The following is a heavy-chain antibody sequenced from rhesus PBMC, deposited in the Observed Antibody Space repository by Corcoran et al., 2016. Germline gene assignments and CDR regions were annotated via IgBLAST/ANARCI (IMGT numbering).Heavy chain of an antibody. Sequence: QVQLVQSGAEIKQPGASGKLACKASGYTFTSYYMPWVGQAPGQGLEWIELISPSNGNKGSAQNFQGRVTITTDTSTSTGYMELSSLRSEDTAVYYCTRAEYSSGCLDYWGQGVLVTVSS. V-gene: IGHV1-1*01. J-gene: IGHJ4*01. CDR1: GYTFTSYY. CDR2: ISPSNGNK. D-gene: IGHD6-31*01. CDR3: TRAEYSSGCLDY.